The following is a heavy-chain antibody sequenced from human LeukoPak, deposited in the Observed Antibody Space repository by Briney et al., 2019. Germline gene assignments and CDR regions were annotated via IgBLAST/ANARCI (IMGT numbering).Heavy chain of an antibody. D-gene: IGHD2-8*01. Sequence: PGGSLRLSCAASGFTFSNAWMNWVRQAPGKGLEWVSGISWNSGTKGYADSVKGRFTISRDNAKNSLYLQMNSLRGEDAALYYCAVLHYYAMDVWGQGTTVTVSS. CDR1: GFTFSNAW. J-gene: IGHJ6*02. V-gene: IGHV3-9*01. CDR2: ISWNSGTK. CDR3: AVLHYYAMDV.